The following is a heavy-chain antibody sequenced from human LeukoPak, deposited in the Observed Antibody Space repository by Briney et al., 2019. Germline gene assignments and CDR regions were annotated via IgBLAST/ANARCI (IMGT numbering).Heavy chain of an antibody. CDR2: IWYDGSNK. V-gene: IGHV3-33*01. J-gene: IGHJ4*02. D-gene: IGHD6-19*01. CDR1: GFTFSSYG. CDR3: ARETGSGWLRVYFDY. Sequence: GGSLRLSCAASGFTFSSYGVHWVRQAPGKGLEWVAVIWYDGSNKYYADSVKGRFTISRDNSKNTLYLQMNSLRAEDTAVYYCARETGSGWLRVYFDYWGQGTLVTVSS.